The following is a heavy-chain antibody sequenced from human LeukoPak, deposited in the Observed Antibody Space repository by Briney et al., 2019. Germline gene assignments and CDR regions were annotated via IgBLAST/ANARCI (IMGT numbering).Heavy chain of an antibody. V-gene: IGHV3-48*01. CDR3: AKPQDLVPWGY. Sequence: GGSLRLSCAASGFTFSSYWMHWVRQAPGKGLEWVSCISSGSSNIYYADSVKGRFTISRDNSKNTLYLQMNSLRAEDTAVYYCAKPQDLVPWGYWGQGTLVTVSS. J-gene: IGHJ4*01. CDR1: GFTFSSYW. CDR2: ISSGSSNI. D-gene: IGHD6-6*01.